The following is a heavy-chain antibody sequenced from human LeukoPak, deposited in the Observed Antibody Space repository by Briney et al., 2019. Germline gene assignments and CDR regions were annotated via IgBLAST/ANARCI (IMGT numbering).Heavy chain of an antibody. V-gene: IGHV3-30*03. CDR3: VLPVMILNGYFHH. J-gene: IGHJ1*01. CDR1: GFTFSIYG. Sequence: GRSLTLSCAVSGFTFSIYGMHWVPQAPGKGLEWVADISYGANNKYYADSVKSRFTISRENSNNTLYLQMDSLRAEDTAVYYCVLPVMILNGYFHHWGQGTLVTVSS. D-gene: IGHD3-3*01. CDR2: ISYGANNK.